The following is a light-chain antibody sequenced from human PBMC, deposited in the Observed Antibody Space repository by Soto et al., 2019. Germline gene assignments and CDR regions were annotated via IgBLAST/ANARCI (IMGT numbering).Light chain of an antibody. J-gene: IGKJ5*01. CDR3: QQYGSSPFG. CDR2: GAS. CDR1: QSVSRR. V-gene: IGKV3-20*01. Sequence: EVVLTQSPGTLSLSPGGRATLSCRASQSVSRRLAWYQQRPGQSPRLLISGASMRASGVPVRFIGSGSGTDFTLTITRLEPEDFAVYYCQQYGSSPFGFGQGTRLEIK.